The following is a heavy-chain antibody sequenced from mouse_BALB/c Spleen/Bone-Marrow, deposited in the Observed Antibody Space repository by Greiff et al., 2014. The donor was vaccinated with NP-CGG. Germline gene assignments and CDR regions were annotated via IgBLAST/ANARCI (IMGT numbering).Heavy chain of an antibody. D-gene: IGHD2-1*01. CDR3: TRSLYGNYVMDF. J-gene: IGHJ4*01. CDR2: IDPETGGT. Sequence: VKLVESGAELVRPGASVALSCKASGYTFTDYEMHWVKQTPVHGLEWIGAIDPETGGTAYNQKFKGKATLTADKSSSTDYMELRSLTSEDSAVYYCTRSLYGNYVMDFWGQGTSVTVSS. V-gene: IGHV1-15*01. CDR1: GYTFTDYE.